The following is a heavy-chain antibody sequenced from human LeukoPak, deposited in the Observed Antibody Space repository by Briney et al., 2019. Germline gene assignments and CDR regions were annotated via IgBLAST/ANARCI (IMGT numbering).Heavy chain of an antibody. CDR3: ARDSNGMDV. D-gene: IGHD2-8*01. Sequence: ASVKVSCKASGYIFTSYYMHWVRQAPGQGSEWMGIINPSGGSTSYAQKFQGRVTMTRDTSTSTVYMELSSLKSEDTAVYYCARDSNGMDVWGQGTTVTVSS. J-gene: IGHJ6*02. V-gene: IGHV1-46*01. CDR2: INPSGGST. CDR1: GYIFTSYY.